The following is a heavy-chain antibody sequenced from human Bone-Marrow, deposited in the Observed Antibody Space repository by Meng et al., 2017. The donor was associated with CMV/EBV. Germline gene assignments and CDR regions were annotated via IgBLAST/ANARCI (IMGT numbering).Heavy chain of an antibody. D-gene: IGHD6-6*01. Sequence: GGSLRLSCAASGFTFSNYGMNWVPQAPGKGLEWVSSISSSTSYIYYADSVKGRFTISRDNAKNTLYLQMNSLRAEDTAVYYCANPVLRYSSSLMGFNDWGQGTLVTVSS. CDR3: ANPVLRYSSSLMGFND. CDR2: ISSSTSYI. J-gene: IGHJ4*02. V-gene: IGHV3-21*04. CDR1: GFTFSNYG.